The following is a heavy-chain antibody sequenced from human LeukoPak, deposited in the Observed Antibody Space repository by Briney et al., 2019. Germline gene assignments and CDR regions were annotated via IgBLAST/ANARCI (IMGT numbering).Heavy chain of an antibody. D-gene: IGHD5-18*01. CDR1: GFTVSSNY. CDR3: AKGGYSYGYEIDY. CDR2: ISGSGGST. J-gene: IGHJ4*02. Sequence: GGSLRLSCAASGFTVSSNYMSWVRQAPGKGLEWVSAISGSGGSTYYADSVKGRFTISRDNSKNTLYLQMNSLRAEDTAVYYCAKGGYSYGYEIDYWGQGTLVTVSS. V-gene: IGHV3-23*01.